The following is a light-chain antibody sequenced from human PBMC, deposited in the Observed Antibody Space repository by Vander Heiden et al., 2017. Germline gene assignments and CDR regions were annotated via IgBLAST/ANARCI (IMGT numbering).Light chain of an antibody. CDR2: STN. J-gene: IGLJ3*02. CDR1: SGSVSISYY. Sequence: QTVVTQEPSFSVSPGGTVTLTSGLSSGSVSISYYPSWYQQNPGQAPRTLIYSTNTRSSGVPDRFSGSILGNKAALTIAGAQADDESDYYCVLYMGSGIWVFGGGTKLTVL. V-gene: IGLV8-61*01. CDR3: VLYMGSGIWV.